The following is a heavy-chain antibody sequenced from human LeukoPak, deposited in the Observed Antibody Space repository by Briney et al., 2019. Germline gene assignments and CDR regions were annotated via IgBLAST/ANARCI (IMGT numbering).Heavy chain of an antibody. J-gene: IGHJ5*02. CDR3: ARLLAYHSSRTFDP. Sequence: SETLSLTCTVSGGSISSYYWSWIRQPPGKGLEWIGYIYTSGSTNYNPSLKNRVTISVDTSKNQFSLKLSSVTAADTAVYYCARLLAYHSSRTFDPWGQGTLVTVSS. CDR2: IYTSGST. CDR1: GGSISSYY. D-gene: IGHD6-13*01. V-gene: IGHV4-4*09.